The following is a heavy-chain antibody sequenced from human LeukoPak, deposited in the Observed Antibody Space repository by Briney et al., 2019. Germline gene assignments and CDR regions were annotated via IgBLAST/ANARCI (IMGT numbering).Heavy chain of an antibody. Sequence: SVKVSCKASGGTFSSYAISWVRQAPGQGLEWMGGIIPIFGTANYAQKFQGRVTITTDESTSTAYMELSSLRSEDTAVYYCARGASGWYTNRFDPWGQGTLVTVSS. D-gene: IGHD6-19*01. CDR2: IIPIFGTA. V-gene: IGHV1-69*05. CDR3: ARGASGWYTNRFDP. J-gene: IGHJ5*02. CDR1: GGTFSSYA.